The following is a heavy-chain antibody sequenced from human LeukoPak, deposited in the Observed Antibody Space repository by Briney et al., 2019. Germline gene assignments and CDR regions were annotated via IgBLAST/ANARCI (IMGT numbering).Heavy chain of an antibody. CDR2: ISYDGSNK. J-gene: IGHJ4*02. CDR3: AKLRTAMVYYFDY. V-gene: IGHV3-30-3*01. D-gene: IGHD2-21*02. Sequence: GSLRLSCAASGFTFSSYAMHWVRQAPGKGLEWVAVISYDGSNKYYADSVKGRFTISRDNSKNTLYLQMNSLRAEDTAVYYCAKLRTAMVYYFDYWGQGTLVTVSS. CDR1: GFTFSSYA.